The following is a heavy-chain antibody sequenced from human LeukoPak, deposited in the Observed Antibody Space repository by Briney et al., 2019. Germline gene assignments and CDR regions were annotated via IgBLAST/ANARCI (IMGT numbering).Heavy chain of an antibody. J-gene: IGHJ4*02. CDR2: IKQDGSEK. CDR1: GFTFSSYW. CDR3: AKGRTGYIPDS. V-gene: IGHV3-7*05. D-gene: IGHD6-13*01. Sequence: GGSRRLSCAASGFTFSSYWMSWVRQAPGKGLEWVANIKQDGSEKYYVDSVKGRFTISRDNAKNSLYLQMNSLRAEDTAVYYCAKGRTGYIPDSWGQGTLVTVSS.